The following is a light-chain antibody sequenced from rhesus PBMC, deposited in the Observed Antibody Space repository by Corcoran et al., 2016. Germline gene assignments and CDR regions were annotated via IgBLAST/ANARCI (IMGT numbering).Light chain of an antibody. CDR1: QGISNY. CDR2: YAP. V-gene: IGKV1S14*01. J-gene: IGKJ4*01. CDR3: RPHNSCPLT. Sequence: DIQMTQSPSSLSASVGDTVTITCRASQGISNYLAWYQQKPGKAPKPLIYYAPNLESGVPSRFSGSGSGTVFTLTISSLQPEVFATYYCRPHNSCPLTFGGGTKVEIK.